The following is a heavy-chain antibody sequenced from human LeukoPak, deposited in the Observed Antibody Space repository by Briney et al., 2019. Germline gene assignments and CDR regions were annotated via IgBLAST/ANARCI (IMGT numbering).Heavy chain of an antibody. V-gene: IGHV4-59*01. D-gene: IGHD3-22*01. CDR3: ARDGSSGSYYYYMDV. CDR1: GGSINNYH. J-gene: IGHJ6*03. CDR2: ISYSGTT. Sequence: SETLSLTCTVSGGSINNYHWGWIRQPPGKGLEWIGYISYSGTTNYNPSLKSRVTISVDMSKSQFSLKLNSVTAADTAVYYCARDGSSGSYYYYMDVWGKGTTVTVSS.